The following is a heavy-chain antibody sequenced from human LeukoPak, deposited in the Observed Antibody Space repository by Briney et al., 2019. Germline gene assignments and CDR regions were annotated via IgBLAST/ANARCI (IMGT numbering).Heavy chain of an antibody. Sequence: RSSETLSLTCTVSGVSISSGGYYWSWIRQHPGKGLEWIGYIYYSGSTNYNPSLKSRVTVSVDTSKNQFSLKLSSVTAADTAVYYCARGPYPGDYWGQGTLVTVSS. CDR2: IYYSGST. CDR3: ARGPYPGDY. V-gene: IGHV4-31*03. CDR1: GVSISSGGYY. J-gene: IGHJ4*02.